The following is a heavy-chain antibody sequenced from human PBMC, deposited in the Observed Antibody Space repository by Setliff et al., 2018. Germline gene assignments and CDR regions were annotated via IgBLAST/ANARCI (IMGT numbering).Heavy chain of an antibody. CDR2: ISGGGGPT. CDR1: GFNFSSYA. J-gene: IGHJ3*01. D-gene: IGHD4-17*01. V-gene: IGHV3-23*01. CDR3: AKVYRDYGNSVDAFDV. Sequence: PRGSLRLSCAASGFNFSSYAMSWVRQAPGKGLEWVSAISGGGGPTYYADSVTGRFTLSRDISKNPVYLQMNSLRVEDTAVYFCAKVYRDYGNSVDAFDVWGQGTMVTVSS.